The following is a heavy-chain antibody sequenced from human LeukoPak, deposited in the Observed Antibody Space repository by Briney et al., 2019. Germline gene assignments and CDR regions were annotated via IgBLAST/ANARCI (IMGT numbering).Heavy chain of an antibody. CDR2: IYYSGST. CDR1: GGSISSYY. Sequence: PSETLSLTCTVSGGSISSYYWSWIRQPPGKGLEWIGYIYYSGSTNYNPSLKSRVTISVDTSKNRFSLKLSSVTAADTAVYYCARDIGTDAFDIWGQGTMVTVSS. D-gene: IGHD1-26*01. V-gene: IGHV4-59*01. CDR3: ARDIGTDAFDI. J-gene: IGHJ3*02.